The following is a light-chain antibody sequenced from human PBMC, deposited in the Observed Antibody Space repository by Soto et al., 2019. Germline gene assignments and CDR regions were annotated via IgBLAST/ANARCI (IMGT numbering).Light chain of an antibody. J-gene: IGKJ1*01. CDR3: LQYNNWPPGT. CDR1: QSVSSN. Sequence: EIVMTQSPATLSVSPGERATLSCRASQSVSSNLAWYQQKPGQATRLLIYGASTRATGIPARFSGSGSGTEFTLTISSLQSEDFAVYYCLQYNNWPPGTFGHGTKVEIK. V-gene: IGKV3-15*01. CDR2: GAS.